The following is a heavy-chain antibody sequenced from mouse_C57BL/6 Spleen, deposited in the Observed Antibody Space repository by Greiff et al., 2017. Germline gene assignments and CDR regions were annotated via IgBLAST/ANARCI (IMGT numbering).Heavy chain of an antibody. J-gene: IGHJ3*01. D-gene: IGHD4-1*01. CDR3: ARWGTEGFAY. CDR1: GYTFTSYW. CDR2: IDPSDSYT. V-gene: IGHV1-50*01. Sequence: QVQLQQPGAELVKPGASVKLSCKASGYTFTSYWMQWVKQRPGQGLEWIGEIDPSDSYTNYNQKFKGKATLTVETSASTAYMQLSSLTSEDSAVYYCARWGTEGFAYWGQGTLVTVSA.